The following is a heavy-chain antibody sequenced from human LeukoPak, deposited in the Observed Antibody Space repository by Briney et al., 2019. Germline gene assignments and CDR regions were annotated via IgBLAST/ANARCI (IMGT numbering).Heavy chain of an antibody. CDR2: IYYSGST. Sequence: SETLSLTCSVSGGSISGYYWSWIRHSPGKGLVWIGYIYYSGSTNYNPSLKSRVTISADMSKNQFSLKLNSVTAADTALYYCARHFTYYYDSSGYPRDIFDIWGQGTVVTVSS. CDR1: GGSISGYY. J-gene: IGHJ3*02. CDR3: ARHFTYYYDSSGYPRDIFDI. V-gene: IGHV4-59*08. D-gene: IGHD3-22*01.